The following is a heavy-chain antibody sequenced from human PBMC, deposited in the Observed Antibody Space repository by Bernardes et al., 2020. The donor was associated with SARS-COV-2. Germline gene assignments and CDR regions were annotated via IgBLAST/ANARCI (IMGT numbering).Heavy chain of an antibody. J-gene: IGHJ6*02. CDR3: ARDDGGGVVPAAPDEGGYYYYGMDV. D-gene: IGHD2-2*01. CDR1: GGSFSGYY. V-gene: IGHV4-34*01. Sequence: SETLSLTCAVYGGSFSGYYWSWIRQPPGKGLEWIGEINHSGSTNYNPSLKSRVTISVDTSKNQFSLKLSSVTAADTAVYYCARDDGGGVVPAAPDEGGYYYYGMDVWGQGTTVTVSS. CDR2: INHSGST.